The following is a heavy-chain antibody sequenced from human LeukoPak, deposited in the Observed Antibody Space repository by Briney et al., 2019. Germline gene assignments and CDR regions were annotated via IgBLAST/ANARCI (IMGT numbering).Heavy chain of an antibody. CDR3: ARKSYDSSGHFDY. CDR2: IYYSGST. V-gene: IGHV4-4*02. D-gene: IGHD3-22*01. J-gene: IGHJ4*02. Sequence: SETLSLTCAVSGGSISSSCWWSWVRQPPGKGLEWIGEIYYSGSTNYSPSLKSRVTISVDKSKNQFSLKLSSVTAADTAVYYCARKSYDSSGHFDYWGQGALVTVSS. CDR1: GGSISSSCW.